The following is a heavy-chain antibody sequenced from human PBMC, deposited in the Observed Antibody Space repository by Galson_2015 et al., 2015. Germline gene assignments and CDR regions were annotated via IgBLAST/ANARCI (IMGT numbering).Heavy chain of an antibody. J-gene: IGHJ2*01. V-gene: IGHV1-69*13. Sequence: QSGAEVKKPGASVKVSCKASGGTFSSYAISWVRQAPGQGLEWMGGIIPIFGTANYAQKFQGRVTITADESTSTAYMELSSLRSEDTAVYYCAIHGGPVVAATSWYFDLWGRGTLVTVSS. CDR1: GGTFSSYA. CDR2: IIPIFGTA. D-gene: IGHD2-15*01. CDR3: AIHGGPVVAATSWYFDL.